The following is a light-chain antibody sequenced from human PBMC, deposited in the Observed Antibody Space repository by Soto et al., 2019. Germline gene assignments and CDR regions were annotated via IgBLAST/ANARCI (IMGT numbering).Light chain of an antibody. CDR1: SSDVGDYNY. CDR2: EVS. V-gene: IGLV2-8*01. CDR3: SSCAGSNKNV. Sequence: QSVLTQPPSASGSPGQSVTISCTGTSSDVGDYNYVSWYQQHPGKAPKLMIYEVSKRPSGVPDRFSGSKSGNTASLTVSGLQAEDEADYYCSSCAGSNKNVFGTGTKVTVL. J-gene: IGLJ1*01.